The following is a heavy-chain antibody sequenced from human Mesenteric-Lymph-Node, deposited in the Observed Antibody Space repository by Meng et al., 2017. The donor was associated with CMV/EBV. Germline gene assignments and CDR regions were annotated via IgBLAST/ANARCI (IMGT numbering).Heavy chain of an antibody. Sequence: TCSSYAISWVRQAPGQGLEWMGGIIPIFGTANYAQKFQGRVTITTDESTSTAYMELSSLRSEDTAVYYCARVGKGSSSWYGRGWFDPWGQGTLVTVSS. D-gene: IGHD6-13*01. V-gene: IGHV1-69*05. CDR3: ARVGKGSSSWYGRGWFDP. CDR1: TCSSYA. CDR2: IIPIFGTA. J-gene: IGHJ5*02.